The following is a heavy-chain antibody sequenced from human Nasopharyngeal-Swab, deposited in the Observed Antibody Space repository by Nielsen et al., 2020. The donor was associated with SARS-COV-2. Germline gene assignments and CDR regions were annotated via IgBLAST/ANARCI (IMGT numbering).Heavy chain of an antibody. CDR1: GCTFTSYG. CDR3: ASNPLYCSSTSCYHDAFDI. CDR2: ISAYNGNT. Sequence: ASVKVSCKASGCTFTSYGISWVRQAPGQGVEWMGWISAYNGNTNYAQKIQGRVTMTTDTSTSTAYMELRSLRSDDTAVYYCASNPLYCSSTSCYHDAFDIWGQGTMVTVSS. J-gene: IGHJ3*02. V-gene: IGHV1-18*01. D-gene: IGHD2-2*01.